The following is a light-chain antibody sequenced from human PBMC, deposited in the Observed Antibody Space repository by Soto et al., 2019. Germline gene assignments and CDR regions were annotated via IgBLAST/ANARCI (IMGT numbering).Light chain of an antibody. Sequence: DIQMTQSPSSLSASVGDRVTITCRTSQRIGGDLNWFQQRPGEAPKLLIYTTSGLQSGVPSRFSAGGSGTVFTLTISSLQPEDIATYYCQQTYREPSFGQGTKVELK. J-gene: IGKJ1*01. CDR3: QQTYREPS. V-gene: IGKV1-39*01. CDR2: TTS. CDR1: QRIGGD.